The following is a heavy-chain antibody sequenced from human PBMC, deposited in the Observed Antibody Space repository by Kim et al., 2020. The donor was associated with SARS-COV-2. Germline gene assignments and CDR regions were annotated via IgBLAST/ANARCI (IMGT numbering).Heavy chain of an antibody. Sequence: GGSLRLSCAASGFTFSSYGIHWVRQAPGKGLEWVAVISYDGSNKYYADSVKGRFTISRDNSKNTLYLQMNSLRSEDTAVYYCAKAGGPWEISGVYYLGQG. CDR3: AKAGGPWEISGVYY. CDR1: GFTFSSYG. D-gene: IGHD1-26*01. V-gene: IGHV3-30*18. J-gene: IGHJ4*02. CDR2: ISYDGSNK.